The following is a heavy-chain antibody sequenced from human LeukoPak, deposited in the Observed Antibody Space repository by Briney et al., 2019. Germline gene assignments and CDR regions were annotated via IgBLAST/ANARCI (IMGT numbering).Heavy chain of an antibody. V-gene: IGHV3-23*01. CDR3: AKDPRYCSSTSCYALDAFDI. D-gene: IGHD2-2*01. CDR1: GFTFSSYA. CDR2: ISGSGGST. J-gene: IGHJ3*02. Sequence: GGSLRLSCAASGFTFSSYAMSWVRQAPGKGLEWVSAISGSGGSTYYADSVKGRFTISRDNSKNTLYPQMNSLRAEDTAVYYCAKDPRYCSSTSCYALDAFDIWGQGTMVTVSS.